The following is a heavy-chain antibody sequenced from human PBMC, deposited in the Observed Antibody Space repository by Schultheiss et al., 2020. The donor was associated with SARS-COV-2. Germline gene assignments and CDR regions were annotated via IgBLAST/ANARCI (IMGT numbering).Heavy chain of an antibody. CDR1: GGSISSSSYY. D-gene: IGHD3-22*01. CDR2: IYHSGGT. Sequence: SETLSLTCTVSGGSISSSSYYWGWIRQHPEKGLEWIGNIYHSGGTYYNPPLKSRVTISVDTSKNQFSLKLSSVTAADTAVYYCARPHSGYYSGGFDYWGQGTLVTVSS. CDR3: ARPHSGYYSGGFDY. J-gene: IGHJ4*02. V-gene: IGHV4-39*01.